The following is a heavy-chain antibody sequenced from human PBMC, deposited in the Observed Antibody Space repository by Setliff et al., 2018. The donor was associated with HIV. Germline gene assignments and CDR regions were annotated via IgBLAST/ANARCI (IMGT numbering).Heavy chain of an antibody. Sequence: ASVKVSCKTSEYTFDAKYIHWARQAPGQGLEWMGWINPNSGGTNYARKFQGRVTMTRDTSISTAYMELNSLRSDDTAVYYCATAGGRSWFDPWGPGTLVTVSS. CDR3: ATAGGRSWFDP. J-gene: IGHJ5*02. V-gene: IGHV1-2*02. D-gene: IGHD3-16*01. CDR2: INPNSGGT. CDR1: EYTFDAKY.